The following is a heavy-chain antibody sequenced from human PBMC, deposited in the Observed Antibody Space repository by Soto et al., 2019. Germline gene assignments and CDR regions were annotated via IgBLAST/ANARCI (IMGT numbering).Heavy chain of an antibody. V-gene: IGHV2-5*01. CDR3: AHRQRPKLRYFDWPTRTRDNWFDP. Sequence: SGPTLVNPTQTLTLTCTFSGFSLSTSGVGVGWIRQPPGKALEWLALIYWNDDRRYSPSLKSRLTITKDTSKNQVVLTMTNMDPVDTATYYCAHRQRPKLRYFDWPTRTRDNWFDPWGQGTLVTVSS. D-gene: IGHD3-9*01. CDR2: IYWNDDR. J-gene: IGHJ5*02. CDR1: GFSLSTSGVG.